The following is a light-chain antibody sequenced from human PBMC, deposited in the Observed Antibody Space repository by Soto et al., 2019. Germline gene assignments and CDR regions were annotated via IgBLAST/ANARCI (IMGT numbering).Light chain of an antibody. CDR1: SSNIGAGYD. Sequence: SVLTQPPSLSGAPGQRVTISCTGSSSNIGAGYDVHWYQQLPGTAPKVLIYGNSNRPSGVPDRFSGSKSGTSASLAITGLQAEDEADYYCQSYDSSLSGYVFGTGTKVTVL. CDR2: GNS. V-gene: IGLV1-40*01. CDR3: QSYDSSLSGYV. J-gene: IGLJ1*01.